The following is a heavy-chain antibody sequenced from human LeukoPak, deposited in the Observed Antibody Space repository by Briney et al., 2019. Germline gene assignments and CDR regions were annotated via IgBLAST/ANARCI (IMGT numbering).Heavy chain of an antibody. Sequence: GESLKISCKGSGYSFTSYWIGWVRQMPGKGLEWMGIIYPGDPDTRYSPSFQGQVTISADKSISTAYLQWSSLKASDTAMYYCARRFAGEGYYYYMDVWGKGTTVTVSS. V-gene: IGHV5-51*01. J-gene: IGHJ6*03. CDR2: IYPGDPDT. CDR3: ARRFAGEGYYYYMDV. CDR1: GYSFTSYW.